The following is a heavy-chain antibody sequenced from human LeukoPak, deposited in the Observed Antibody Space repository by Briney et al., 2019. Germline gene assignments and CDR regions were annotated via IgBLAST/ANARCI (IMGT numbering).Heavy chain of an antibody. CDR3: ARDGSRFYGSGSYLGYYMDA. D-gene: IGHD3-10*01. J-gene: IGHJ6*03. Sequence: GGSLRLSCAASGFTVSSNYMSWVRQAPGKGLEWVSVIYSGGSTYYADSVKGRFTISRDNSKNTLYLQMNSLRAEDTAVYYCARDGSRFYGSGSYLGYYMDAWGKGTTVTVSS. CDR2: IYSGGST. V-gene: IGHV3-53*01. CDR1: GFTVSSNY.